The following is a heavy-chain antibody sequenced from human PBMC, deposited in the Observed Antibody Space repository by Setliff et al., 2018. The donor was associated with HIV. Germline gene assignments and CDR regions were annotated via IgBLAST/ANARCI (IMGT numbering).Heavy chain of an antibody. V-gene: IGHV3-74*01. CDR2: MNTSGSST. Sequence: GGSLRLSCAASGFTFSSYWMHWVRQAPGKGLVWVFGMNTSGSSTRYADSVKGRFTIARDNAKNMLYLQMNILSADDTAVYYCVSGSGYYYFDNWGQGALVTVSS. J-gene: IGHJ4*02. CDR1: GFTFSSYW. D-gene: IGHD3-22*01. CDR3: VSGSGYYYFDN.